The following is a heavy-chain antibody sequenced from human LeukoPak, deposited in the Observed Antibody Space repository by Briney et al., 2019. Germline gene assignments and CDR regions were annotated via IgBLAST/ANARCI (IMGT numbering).Heavy chain of an antibody. D-gene: IGHD3-10*01. CDR3: ARGKTTRGTWFDP. V-gene: IGHV1-69*02. Sequence: GASVKVSCKASGDTFSSYTISWVRQAPGQGLEWMGRIIPILGIANYAQKFQGRVTITADKSTSTAYMELSSLRSEDTAVYYCARGKTTRGTWFDPWGQGTLVTASS. CDR1: GDTFSSYT. CDR2: IIPILGIA. J-gene: IGHJ5*02.